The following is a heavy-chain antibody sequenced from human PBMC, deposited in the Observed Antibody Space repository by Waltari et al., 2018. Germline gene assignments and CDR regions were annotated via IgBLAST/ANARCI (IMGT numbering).Heavy chain of an antibody. CDR2: INPSFGTA. D-gene: IGHD1-26*01. CDR3: ASRKGATLYYYGMDV. J-gene: IGHJ6*02. CDR1: GGTFSSYA. V-gene: IGHV1-69*12. Sequence: QVQLVQSGAEVKKPGSSVKVSCKASGGTFSSYAISWVRQAPGQGLEWMGGINPSFGTANYAQKCQGRVTITADEATSTAYMELSSLRSEDTAVYYCASRKGATLYYYGMDVWGQGTTVTVSS.